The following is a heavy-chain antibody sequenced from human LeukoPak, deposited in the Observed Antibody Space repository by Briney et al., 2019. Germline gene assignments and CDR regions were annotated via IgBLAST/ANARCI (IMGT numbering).Heavy chain of an antibody. D-gene: IGHD7-27*01. CDR3: TRAWGPVRGPEKWFDP. CDR2: IRSKHFGGTT. J-gene: IGHJ5*02. V-gene: IGHV3-49*03. Sequence: PGGSLRLSCTASGFTFCDYAMSWFRQAPGKGLEWVSFIRSKHFGGTTEYAASVKGIFSISRDDSKSIAYLPKNSPTSEDTAMYYRTRAWGPVRGPEKWFDPWGQGTLVSVSS. CDR1: GFTFCDYA.